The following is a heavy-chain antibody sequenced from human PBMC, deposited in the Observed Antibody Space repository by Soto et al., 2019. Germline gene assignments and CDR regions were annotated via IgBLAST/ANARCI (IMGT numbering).Heavy chain of an antibody. V-gene: IGHV3-7*03. CDR1: GFTFIIYS. J-gene: IGHJ6*02. Sequence: PGGSLRLFGEVAGFTFIIYSMSGGHQSPGKGLEWVAKIPQEGVDFHYADSVKGRFTISRDNGKNSLYLQLNNLRAEDTAVYYCARDHLLLPAHEFFYGSDLGGRRATVTFSS. CDR3: ARDHLLLPAHEFFYGSDL. CDR2: IPQEGVDF. D-gene: IGHD2-15*01.